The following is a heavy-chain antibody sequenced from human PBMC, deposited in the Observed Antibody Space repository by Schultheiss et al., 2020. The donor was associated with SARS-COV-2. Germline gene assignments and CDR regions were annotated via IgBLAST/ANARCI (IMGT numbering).Heavy chain of an antibody. J-gene: IGHJ6*02. CDR1: GGSISSGGYY. CDR2: IYYSGST. V-gene: IGHV4-31*03. Sequence: SQTLSLTCTVSGGSISSGGYYWSWIRQPPGKGLEWIGYIYYSGSTYYNPSLKSRVTISVDTSKNQFSLKLSSVTAADTAVYYCARDYRVVVVTAPYYYYYGMDVWGQGTTVTVSS. CDR3: ARDYRVVVVTAPYYYYYGMDV. D-gene: IGHD2-15*01.